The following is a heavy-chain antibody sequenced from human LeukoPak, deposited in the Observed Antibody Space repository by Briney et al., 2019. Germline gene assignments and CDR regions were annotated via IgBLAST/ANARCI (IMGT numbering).Heavy chain of an antibody. CDR3: ATDRAYFGSGNFFDY. D-gene: IGHD3-10*01. CDR1: GYTLTELS. J-gene: IGHJ4*02. CDR2: FDPEDGET. V-gene: IGHV1-24*01. Sequence: GASVKVSCKVSGYTLTELSMHWVRQAPGKGLEWMGGFDPEDGETIYAQKFQGRVTMTEDTSTDTAYMELSSLRSEDTATYYCATDRAYFGSGNFFDYWGQGTLVTVSS.